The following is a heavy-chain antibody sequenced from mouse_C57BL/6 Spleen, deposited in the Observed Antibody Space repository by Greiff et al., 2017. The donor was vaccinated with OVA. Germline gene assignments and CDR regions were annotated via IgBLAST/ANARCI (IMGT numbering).Heavy chain of an antibody. V-gene: IGHV1-55*01. Sequence: QVQLQQPGAELVKPGASVKMSCKASGYTFTSYWITWVKQRPGQGLEWIGDTYPGSGSTNYNEKFKSKATLTVDTSSSTAYMQLSSLTSEDSAVYYCARGNYYGSSYWYFDVWGTGTTVTVSS. J-gene: IGHJ1*03. CDR1: GYTFTSYW. D-gene: IGHD1-1*01. CDR2: TYPGSGST. CDR3: ARGNYYGSSYWYFDV.